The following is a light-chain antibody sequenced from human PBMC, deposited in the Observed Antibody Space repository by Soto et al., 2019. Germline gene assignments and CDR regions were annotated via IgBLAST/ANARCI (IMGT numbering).Light chain of an antibody. V-gene: IGLV2-23*03. J-gene: IGLJ1*01. CDR3: CSDAGGSNV. Sequence: QSALTQPASVSESPGQSITISCTGTSSDVGSYEFVSWYQQYPGKAPKLMIYEGSKRPSGVSDRFSGSKSGNTASLTISGLPAEDDADYFCCSDAGGSNVFGAGTKVTVL. CDR2: EGS. CDR1: SSDVGSYEF.